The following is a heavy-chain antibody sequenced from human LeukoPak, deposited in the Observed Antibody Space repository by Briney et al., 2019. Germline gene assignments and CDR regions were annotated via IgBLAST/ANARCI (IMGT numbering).Heavy chain of an antibody. Sequence: ASVKVSCKVSGYTLTELSMHWVRQAPGKGLEWMGGFDPEDGETIYAQKFQGRVTMTEDTSTDTTYMELSSLRSEDTAVYYCATGQPLGFRIPFDYRGQGTLVTVSS. CDR2: FDPEDGET. CDR3: ATGQPLGFRIPFDY. V-gene: IGHV1-24*01. CDR1: GYTLTELS. D-gene: IGHD1-14*01. J-gene: IGHJ4*02.